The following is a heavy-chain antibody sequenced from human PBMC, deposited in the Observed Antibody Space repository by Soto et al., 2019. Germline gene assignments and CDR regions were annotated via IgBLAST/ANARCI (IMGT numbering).Heavy chain of an antibody. CDR1: GGSISSGGYY. Sequence: SETLSLTCTVSGGSISSGGYYWSWIRQHPGKGLEWIGYIYYSGSTYYNPSLKSRVTISVDTSKNQFSLKLSSVTAADTAVYYCARCGIYDSSGYHPTVGYFDYWGQGTLLT. D-gene: IGHD3-22*01. J-gene: IGHJ4*02. CDR3: ARCGIYDSSGYHPTVGYFDY. V-gene: IGHV4-31*03. CDR2: IYYSGST.